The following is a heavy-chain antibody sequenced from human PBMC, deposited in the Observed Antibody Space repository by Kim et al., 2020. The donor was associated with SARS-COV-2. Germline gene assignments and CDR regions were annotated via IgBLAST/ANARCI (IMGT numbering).Heavy chain of an antibody. CDR3: ARDLRDLVGIAAAGTAG. J-gene: IGHJ4*02. Sequence: VKGRFTISRDNAKNSLYLQMNSLRAEDTAVYYCARDLRDLVGIAAAGTAGWGQGTLVTVSS. D-gene: IGHD6-13*01. V-gene: IGHV3-11*06.